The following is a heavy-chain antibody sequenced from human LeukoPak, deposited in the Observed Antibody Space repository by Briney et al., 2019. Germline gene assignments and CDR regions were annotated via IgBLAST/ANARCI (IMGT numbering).Heavy chain of an antibody. D-gene: IGHD3-22*01. J-gene: IGHJ6*04. Sequence: GGSLRLSCAASGFIFSSYAMHWVRQAPGKGLEWVAVISYDGSNKYYADFVQGRFTISRDNSKNTLYLQMNSLRAEDTAVYYCARGYYDFSMGGWGKGTTVTVSS. CDR3: ARGYYDFSMGG. CDR2: ISYDGSNK. V-gene: IGHV3-30*01. CDR1: GFIFSSYA.